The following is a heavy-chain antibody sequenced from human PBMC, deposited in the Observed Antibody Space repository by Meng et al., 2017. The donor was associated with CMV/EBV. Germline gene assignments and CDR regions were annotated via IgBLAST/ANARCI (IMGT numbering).Heavy chain of an antibody. CDR3: ARGGIAAAGPFDY. CDR2: INHSGST. Sequence: GKVQEGGAGLLKPSETLSLTCAVYGGSFSGYYWSWIRQPPGKGLEWIGEINHSGSTNYNPSLKRRVTISVDTSKNQFSLKLSSVTAADTAVYYCARGGIAAAGPFDYWGQGTLVTVSS. V-gene: IGHV4-34*01. D-gene: IGHD6-13*01. CDR1: GGSFSGYY. J-gene: IGHJ4*02.